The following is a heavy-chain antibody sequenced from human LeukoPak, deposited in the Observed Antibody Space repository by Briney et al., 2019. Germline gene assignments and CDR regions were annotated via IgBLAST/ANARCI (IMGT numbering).Heavy chain of an antibody. D-gene: IGHD6-19*01. V-gene: IGHV1-2*06. CDR3: ARAYSSGWDRFGY. CDR1: GYTFTGYY. CDR2: INPNSGGT. J-gene: IGHJ4*02. Sequence: ASVKVSCKASGYTFTGYYIHWVRQAPGQGLEWMGRINPNSGGTDYAQKFQGRVTMTRDTSISTAYMELSRLRSDDTAVYHCARAYSSGWDRFGYWGQGTLVTVSS.